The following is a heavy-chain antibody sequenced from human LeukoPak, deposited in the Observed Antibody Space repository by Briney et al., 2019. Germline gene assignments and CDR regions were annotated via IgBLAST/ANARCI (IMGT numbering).Heavy chain of an antibody. V-gene: IGHV3-43*01. CDR3: AKDISGGSGWYDY. D-gene: IGHD6-19*01. Sequence: SGGSLRLPCAASGFTFDDYTMHWVRQAPGKGLEWVSLISWDGGSTYYADSVKGRFTISRDNSKNSLYLQMNSLRTEDTALYYCAKDISGGSGWYDYWGQGTLVTVSS. CDR1: GFTFDDYT. J-gene: IGHJ4*02. CDR2: ISWDGGST.